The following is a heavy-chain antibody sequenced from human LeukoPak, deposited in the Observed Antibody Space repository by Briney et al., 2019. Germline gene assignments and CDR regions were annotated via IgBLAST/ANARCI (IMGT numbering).Heavy chain of an antibody. CDR1: GFTFSSSW. V-gene: IGHV3-74*01. J-gene: IGHJ4*02. Sequence: GGSLRLSCAASGFTFSSSWMHWVRQTAGKGLVWVSRINPDGRTTTYADSVKGRFTISRDNAKNTLHLQMSSLRAEDTAVYYCIRDRAFYGTGPHFADWGQGTQVTVSS. D-gene: IGHD1-1*01. CDR2: INPDGRTT. CDR3: IRDRAFYGTGPHFAD.